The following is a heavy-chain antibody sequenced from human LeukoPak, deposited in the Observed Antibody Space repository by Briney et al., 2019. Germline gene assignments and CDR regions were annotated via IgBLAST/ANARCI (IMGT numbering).Heavy chain of an antibody. J-gene: IGHJ4*02. CDR1: GFAFSDYW. V-gene: IGHV3-7*01. Sequence: GGSLRLSCAASGFAFSDYWMSWVRQAPGKGLEWVANIKQDGSETYYVDSVKGRFTISRDNAKNSLFLQVNSLRAEDTAIYYCTRGQYSYGYWGQGTVVIVSS. CDR3: TRGQYSYGY. D-gene: IGHD5-18*01. CDR2: IKQDGSET.